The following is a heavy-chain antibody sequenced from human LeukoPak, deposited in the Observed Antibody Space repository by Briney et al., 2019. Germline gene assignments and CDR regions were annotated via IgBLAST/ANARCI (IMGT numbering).Heavy chain of an antibody. CDR3: ARFGGSGSFYFDF. Sequence: GGSLRLSYAASGFTFSSYGMHWVRQAPGKGLEWVAVIWYDGSNKYYADYVKGRFTISRDNSKNTLDLQMNSLRAEDTAVYYCARFGGSGSFYFDFWGQGALVTVSS. CDR1: GFTFSSYG. D-gene: IGHD3-10*01. J-gene: IGHJ4*02. CDR2: IWYDGSNK. V-gene: IGHV3-33*01.